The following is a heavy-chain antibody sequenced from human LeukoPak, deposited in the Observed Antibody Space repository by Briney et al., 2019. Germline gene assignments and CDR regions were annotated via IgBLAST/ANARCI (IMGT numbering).Heavy chain of an antibody. Sequence: GGSLRLSCAASGFRFDDYGMSWVRQRPGKGLEWVSSINWKGGNTGYADSVRGRFTISRDNAKNSLYLEMNSLRAEDTAFYYCARESSSYGHDSVDYWGQGILVTVSS. D-gene: IGHD6-6*01. J-gene: IGHJ4*02. V-gene: IGHV3-20*04. CDR1: GFRFDDYG. CDR3: ARESSSYGHDSVDY. CDR2: INWKGGNT.